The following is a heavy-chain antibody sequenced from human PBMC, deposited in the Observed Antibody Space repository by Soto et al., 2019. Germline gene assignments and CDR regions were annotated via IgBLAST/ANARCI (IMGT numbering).Heavy chain of an antibody. CDR3: ARVAVAGPDVYYYYMDV. CDR1: GFTFSSYS. CDR2: ISSSSSYI. Sequence: VQLVESGGGLVKPGGSLRLSCAASGFTFSSYSMNWVRQAPGKGLEWVSSISSSSSYIYYADSVKGRFTVSRDYAKHSLSLQMNSLRAEDTAVYYCARVAVAGPDVYYYYMDVWGKGTTVTVSS. J-gene: IGHJ6*03. D-gene: IGHD6-19*01. V-gene: IGHV3-21*01.